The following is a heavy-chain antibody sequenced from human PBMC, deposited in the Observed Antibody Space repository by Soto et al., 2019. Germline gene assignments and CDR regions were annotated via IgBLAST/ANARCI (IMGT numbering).Heavy chain of an antibody. J-gene: IGHJ3*02. D-gene: IGHD2-15*01. CDR3: APHVSCSGGSCQYDAFAI. CDR1: EFTVSGHA. V-gene: IGHV3-23*01. CDR2: ITADGGT. Sequence: AGGSLRLSCEGSEFTVSGHAMTWIRQAPGKGPEWVSTITADGGTYYADSVKGRFAMSRDTSENTLYLQMNSLGAEDTAAYYCAPHVSCSGGSCQYDAFAIRGQGTMLTVSS.